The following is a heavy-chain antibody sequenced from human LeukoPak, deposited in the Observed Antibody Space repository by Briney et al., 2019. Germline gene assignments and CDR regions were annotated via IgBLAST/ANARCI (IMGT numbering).Heavy chain of an antibody. J-gene: IGHJ6*04. D-gene: IGHD3-10*01. V-gene: IGHV1-69*13. CDR2: IIPIFGTA. Sequence: SVKVSCKASGGTFSSYAISWVRQAPGQGLEWMGGIIPIFGTANYAQKFQGRVTITADESTSTAYMELSSLRSEDTAVYYCASKSGETYYYGSGSPGRYYYGMDVWGKGTTVTVPS. CDR1: GGTFSSYA. CDR3: ASKSGETYYYGSGSPGRYYYGMDV.